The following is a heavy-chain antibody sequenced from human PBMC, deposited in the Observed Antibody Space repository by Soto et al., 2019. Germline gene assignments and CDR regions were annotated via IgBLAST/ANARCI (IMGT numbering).Heavy chain of an antibody. CDR3: ARESEH. CDR1: GFTFSNYA. D-gene: IGHD1-1*01. V-gene: IGHV3-23*01. CDR2: ITGSAGGT. Sequence: PRGSLRLSCAASGFTFSNYAMSWVRQAPGKGLEWVSTITGSAGGTYYADSMKGRFTISRDNSKSTLYLQMYSLRVEDTAVYYCARESEHWGQGTLVTVSS. J-gene: IGHJ4*02.